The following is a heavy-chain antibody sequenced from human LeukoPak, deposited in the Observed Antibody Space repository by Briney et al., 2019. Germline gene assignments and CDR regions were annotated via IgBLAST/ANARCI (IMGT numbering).Heavy chain of an antibody. V-gene: IGHV3-21*01. D-gene: IGHD6-13*01. CDR3: ASPYSSRWYELCY. CDR2: IGSSNEYI. CDR1: GFTFSSNA. Sequence: GGSLRLSCAASGFTFSSNAMTWVRQAPGKGLEWVSSIGSSNEYIYYADSVKGRFTISRDNAKNSLYLQMNSLRAEDTAVYYCASPYSSRWYELCYWGQGTLVTVSS. J-gene: IGHJ4*02.